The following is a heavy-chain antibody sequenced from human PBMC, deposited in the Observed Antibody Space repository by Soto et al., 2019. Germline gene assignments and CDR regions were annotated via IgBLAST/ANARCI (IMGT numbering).Heavy chain of an antibody. V-gene: IGHV3-30-3*01. D-gene: IGHD5-12*01. Sequence: RGSLRLSCAAFGFTFSSYAMHWVRQAPGKGLEWVAVISYDGSNKYYADAVKGRFTISRDNSKNTLSLHMTSLRAEDTAVYYCASGENIVAPGDYWGQGTLVTVSS. J-gene: IGHJ4*02. CDR2: ISYDGSNK. CDR1: GFTFSSYA. CDR3: ASGENIVAPGDY.